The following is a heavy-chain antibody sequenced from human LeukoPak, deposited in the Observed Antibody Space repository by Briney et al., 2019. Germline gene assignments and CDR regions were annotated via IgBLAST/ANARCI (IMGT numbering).Heavy chain of an antibody. Sequence: GGSLRLSCAASGFTFSRYGMSWVRQAPGKGLEWVSAITGRGVRTYNGDSVKGRFTISRDNSKNTVFLQTNSLRGEDTAVYYCANGAHPDSSHYYFDYWGQGALVTVSS. J-gene: IGHJ4*02. D-gene: IGHD2-2*01. CDR2: ITGRGVRT. V-gene: IGHV3-23*01. CDR1: GFTFSRYG. CDR3: ANGAHPDSSHYYFDY.